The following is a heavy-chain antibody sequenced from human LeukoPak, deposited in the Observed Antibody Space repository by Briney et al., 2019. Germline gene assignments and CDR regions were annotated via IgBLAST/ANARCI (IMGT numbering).Heavy chain of an antibody. CDR1: GYTFTGYY. V-gene: IGHV1-2*02. D-gene: IGHD6-6*01. J-gene: IGHJ4*02. CDR2: INPNSGGT. CDR3: ARDSSSYSSSSADY. Sequence: GASVKVSCKASGYTFTGYYMHWVRQAPGQGLEWMGWINPNSGGTNYAQKFQGRVTMTRDTSISTAYMELSRLRSDDTAVYYCARDSSSYSSSSADYWGQGTLVTVSS.